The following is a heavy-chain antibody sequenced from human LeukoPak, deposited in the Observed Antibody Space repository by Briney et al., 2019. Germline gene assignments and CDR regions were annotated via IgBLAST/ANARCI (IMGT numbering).Heavy chain of an antibody. CDR3: ARKGYVDTAMVIDY. D-gene: IGHD5-18*01. V-gene: IGHV3-33*01. J-gene: IGHJ4*02. Sequence: PGGSLRLSCAASGFTFSSYGMHWVRQAPGKGLEWVAVIWYDGSNKYYADSVKGRFTISRDNSKNTLYLQMNSLRAEDTAVYYCARKGYVDTAMVIDYWGQGTLVTVSS. CDR2: IWYDGSNK. CDR1: GFTFSSYG.